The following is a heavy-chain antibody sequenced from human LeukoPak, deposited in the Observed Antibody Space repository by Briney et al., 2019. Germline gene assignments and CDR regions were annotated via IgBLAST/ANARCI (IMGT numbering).Heavy chain of an antibody. CDR2: INHSGST. Sequence: SETLSLTCAVYGGSFSGYYWSWIRQPPGKGLEWIGEINHSGSTNYNPSLKSRVTISVDTSKNQFSLKLSSVTAADTAVYYCARGKAYYHYYGMDVWGQGTTVTVSS. J-gene: IGHJ6*02. CDR3: ARGKAYYHYYGMDV. CDR1: GGSFSGYY. V-gene: IGHV4-34*01.